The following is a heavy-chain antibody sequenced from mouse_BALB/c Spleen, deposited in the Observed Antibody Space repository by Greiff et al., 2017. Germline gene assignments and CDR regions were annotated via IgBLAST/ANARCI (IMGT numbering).Heavy chain of an antibody. V-gene: IGHV5-17*02. Sequence: EVMLVESGGGLVQPGGSRKLSCAASGFTFSSFGMHWVRQAPEKGLEWVAYISSGSSTIYYADTVKGRFTISRDNPKNTLFLQMTSLRSEDTAMYYCARWGYYGGFAYWGQGTLVTVAA. CDR2: ISSGSSTI. CDR1: GFTFSSFG. J-gene: IGHJ3*01. CDR3: ARWGYYGGFAY. D-gene: IGHD1-1*01.